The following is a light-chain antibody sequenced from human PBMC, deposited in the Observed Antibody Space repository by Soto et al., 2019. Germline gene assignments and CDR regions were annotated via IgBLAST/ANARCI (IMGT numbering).Light chain of an antibody. V-gene: IGLV2-23*01. J-gene: IGLJ1*01. CDR3: CSYAVTSTYV. CDR1: SSDIGDYNL. Sequence: QSALTQPASVSGSPGQSITISCTGSSSDIGDYNLVYWYQHHPGKAPKLLIYENTKRPSGVSSRFSSSKSGNPASLTISGLEDEDDDYYYCCSYAVTSTYVFGNGTKVTVL. CDR2: ENT.